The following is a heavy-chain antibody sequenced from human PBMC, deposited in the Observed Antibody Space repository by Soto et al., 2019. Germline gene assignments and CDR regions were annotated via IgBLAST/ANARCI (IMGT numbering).Heavy chain of an antibody. CDR2: FYYSGNT. CDR3: AGGGNSGGWFWVFDS. J-gene: IGHJ4*02. Sequence: QVQLQESGPGLVKPSETLSLTCIVSGGSISSYYWSWIRQPPGKGLEWIGYFYYSGNTNYNPSLKSRVTISVERSKNRSPLKLGSVTAAETAVYYGAGGGNSGGWFWVFDSWGQGTLVTVSS. V-gene: IGHV4-59*01. CDR1: GGSISSYY. D-gene: IGHD6-19*01.